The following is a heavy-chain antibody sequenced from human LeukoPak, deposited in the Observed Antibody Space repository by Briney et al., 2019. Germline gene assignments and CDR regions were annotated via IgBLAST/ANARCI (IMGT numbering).Heavy chain of an antibody. J-gene: IGHJ4*02. V-gene: IGHV1-18*01. D-gene: IGHD6-19*01. CDR3: ARLRRNIAVTPLDY. Sequence: ASVKVSCKASGYTFTSYGISWVRQAPGQGLEWMGWISAYNGNTNYAQKLQGRVTMTTDTSTSTAYMELRSLSSDDTAVYYCARLRRNIAVTPLDYWGQGTLVTVSS. CDR2: ISAYNGNT. CDR1: GYTFTSYG.